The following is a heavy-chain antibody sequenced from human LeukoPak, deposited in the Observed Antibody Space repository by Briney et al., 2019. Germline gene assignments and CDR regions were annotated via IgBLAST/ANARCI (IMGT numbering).Heavy chain of an antibody. J-gene: IGHJ4*02. Sequence: SVKVSCKASGGTFSSYAISWVRQAPGQGLEWMGGIIPIFGTANYAQKFQGRVTITTDESTSTAYMELSSLRSEDTAVYYCARGSGAAAGFNFRGYPLDYWGQGTLVTVSS. CDR1: GGTFSSYA. D-gene: IGHD6-13*01. CDR2: IIPIFGTA. CDR3: ARGSGAAAGFNFRGYPLDY. V-gene: IGHV1-69*05.